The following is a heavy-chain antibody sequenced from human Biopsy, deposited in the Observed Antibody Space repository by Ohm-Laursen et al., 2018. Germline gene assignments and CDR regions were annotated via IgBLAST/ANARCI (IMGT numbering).Heavy chain of an antibody. CDR1: SKTFRDYQ. CDR3: GNEVHGRDY. V-gene: IGHV4-34*08. J-gene: IGHJ4*02. CDR2: INQAGTT. Sequence: TLSLTCAVFSKTFRDYQWSWIRQPPGKGLEWIGQINQAGTTNYNPSLKSRVSISADASKYEFSLRLTSVTAADTAVYLCGNEVHGRDYWGLGAQVTVSS. D-gene: IGHD2-15*01.